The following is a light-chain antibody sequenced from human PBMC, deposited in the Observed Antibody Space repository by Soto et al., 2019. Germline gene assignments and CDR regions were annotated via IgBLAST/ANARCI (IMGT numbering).Light chain of an antibody. V-gene: IGKV1-39*01. Sequence: DIQMTQSPSSLSASVGDRITIACRASQGISVYLNWFQKKPGEAPKLLIHAAVNLQSGAPSRFSGSGSGTDFILTISSLQAEDFATYYCQQSYSIPITFGQGTRLEIK. J-gene: IGKJ5*01. CDR3: QQSYSIPIT. CDR1: QGISVY. CDR2: AAV.